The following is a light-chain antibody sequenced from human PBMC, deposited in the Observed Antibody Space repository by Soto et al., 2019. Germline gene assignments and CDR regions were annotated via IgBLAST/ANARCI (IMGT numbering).Light chain of an antibody. CDR2: VAS. CDR1: QSVSSYY. Sequence: EIVLTQSPGTLSLSPGERATLSCRASQSVSSYYLAWYQLKPGQAPRLLIYVASSRATGIPDRFSGSGSGTDFTLTISRLEPKDFTVYYCQQYGSSPWTFGQGTKVEIK. V-gene: IGKV3-20*01. CDR3: QQYGSSPWT. J-gene: IGKJ1*01.